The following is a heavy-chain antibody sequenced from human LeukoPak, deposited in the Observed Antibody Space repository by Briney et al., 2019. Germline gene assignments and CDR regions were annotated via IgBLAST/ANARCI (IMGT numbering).Heavy chain of an antibody. D-gene: IGHD3-22*01. CDR1: GFIFSSYA. CDR3: AKEGYYDSSGYYSN. V-gene: IGHV3-33*06. CDR2: IWYDGSNK. Sequence: GGSLRLSCAASGFIFSSYAMHWVRQAPGKGPEWVAIIWYDGSNKYYAESVEGRFTISRDNSKNTLYLQMNSLRAEDTAVYYCAKEGYYDSSGYYSNWGQGTLVTVSS. J-gene: IGHJ4*02.